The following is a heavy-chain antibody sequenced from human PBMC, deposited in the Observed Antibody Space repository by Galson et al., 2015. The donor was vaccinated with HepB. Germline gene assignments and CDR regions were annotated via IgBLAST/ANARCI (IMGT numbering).Heavy chain of an antibody. J-gene: IGHJ3*02. Sequence: SLRLSCAASGFTVSNSFMTWVRQAPGKGLEWVSIIYSGDNTYYADSAKGRFTISRDNSNNTLFLQTNSLRTEDTAVYYCARRGGGGRAFDIWGQGTMVTVSS. CDR2: IYSGDNT. V-gene: IGHV3-66*02. CDR1: GFTVSNSF. CDR3: ARRGGGGRAFDI. D-gene: IGHD3-16*01.